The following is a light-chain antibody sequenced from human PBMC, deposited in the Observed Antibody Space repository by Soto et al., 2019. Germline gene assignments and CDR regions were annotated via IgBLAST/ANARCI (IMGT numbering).Light chain of an antibody. Sequence: QSALTQPASVSGSPGQSITISCTGTSSDVGAYNSVSWYQQHPGKAPKLIIYDVSTRPSGISDRFSGAKSGNTASLTISGLQAEDESDYYCSSYTTSVTYVLGTGTKLPVL. CDR1: SSDVGAYNS. J-gene: IGLJ1*01. CDR2: DVS. CDR3: SSYTTSVTYV. V-gene: IGLV2-14*01.